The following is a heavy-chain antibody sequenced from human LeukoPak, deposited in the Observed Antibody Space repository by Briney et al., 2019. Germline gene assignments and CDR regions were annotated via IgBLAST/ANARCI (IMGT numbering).Heavy chain of an antibody. Sequence: ASVKVSCKVSGGTFSSYPISWVRQAPGQGLEWMGEITPIFGEAQNAEKFQGRVTITADKSTSTAYMELSSLRSEDTAVYYCARVPQDIVVVPAAVGAFDIWGQGTMVTVSS. CDR2: ITPIFGEA. J-gene: IGHJ3*02. V-gene: IGHV1-69*06. CDR1: GGTFSSYP. D-gene: IGHD2-2*01. CDR3: ARVPQDIVVVPAAVGAFDI.